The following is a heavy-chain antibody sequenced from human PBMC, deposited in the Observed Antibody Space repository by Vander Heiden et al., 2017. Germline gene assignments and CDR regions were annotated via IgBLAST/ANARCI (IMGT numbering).Heavy chain of an antibody. CDR3: AKDGADSWYNDY. CDR1: GFTFSSYV. Sequence: QVQLVESGGGVVQPGRSLRLSCAASGFTFSSYVMHWVRQAPGKGLEWVAVISYDGSNKYYADSVKGRFTISRDNSKNTLYLQMNSLRAEDTAVYYCAKDGADSWYNDYWGQGTLVTVSS. D-gene: IGHD6-13*01. CDR2: ISYDGSNK. V-gene: IGHV3-30*18. J-gene: IGHJ4*02.